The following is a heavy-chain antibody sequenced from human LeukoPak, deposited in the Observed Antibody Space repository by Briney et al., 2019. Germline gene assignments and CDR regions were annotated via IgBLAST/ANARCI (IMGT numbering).Heavy chain of an antibody. Sequence: PSETLSLTCTVSGGSISSYYWSWIRQPPGKGLEWIGYIYYSGSTNYNPSLKSRVTISVDTSKNQFSLKLSSVTAADTAVYYCARSGQFRGFDPWGQGTLVTVSS. CDR2: IYYSGST. CDR1: GGSISSYY. V-gene: IGHV4-59*08. CDR3: ARSGQFRGFDP. J-gene: IGHJ5*02. D-gene: IGHD3-10*01.